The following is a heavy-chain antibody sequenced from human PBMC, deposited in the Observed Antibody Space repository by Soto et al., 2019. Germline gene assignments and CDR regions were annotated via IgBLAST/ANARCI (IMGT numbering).Heavy chain of an antibody. CDR2: IYDSGST. CDR3: AIGPYCSSTTFPRTPHQYYYGIDV. J-gene: IGHJ6*04. CDR1: GGSISSGKW. Sequence: QVQLQESGPGLVKPSGTLSLTCAVSGGSISSGKWWSWVRQPPGKGLEWIGEIYDSGSTNYNPSLKRRVPIIVDKFKNSFSQKLNSVTAAGKAVYYFAIGPYCSSTTFPRTPHQYYYGIDVWGNGTTVTVSS. D-gene: IGHD2-2*01. V-gene: IGHV4-4*02.